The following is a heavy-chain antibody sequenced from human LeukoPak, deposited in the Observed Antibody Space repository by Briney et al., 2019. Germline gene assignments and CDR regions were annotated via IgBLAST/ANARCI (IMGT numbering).Heavy chain of an antibody. CDR3: VKGRISEDGLDF. D-gene: IGHD6-13*01. V-gene: IGHV3-23*01. Sequence: GGSLRLSCAASGFTFSRSAMTWVRQTPGKGLDWVSSISSSGNTYYADSVKGRFTISRDISKNMLYLQMNSLRAEDTAVYYCVKGRISEDGLDFWGQGTLVTVSS. CDR1: GFTFSRSA. J-gene: IGHJ4*02. CDR2: ISSSGNT.